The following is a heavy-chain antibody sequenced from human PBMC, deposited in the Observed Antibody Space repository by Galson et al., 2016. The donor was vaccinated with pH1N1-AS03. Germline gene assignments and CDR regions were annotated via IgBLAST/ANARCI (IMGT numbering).Heavy chain of an antibody. CDR3: ARHASPTSLSYHFDY. CDR2: FYPSDSDA. Sequence: QSGAEVTQPGESLRISCKTSGYLFTNYWIGWVRQMPGKGLEWMGIFYPSDSDARYSPSFQGQVTFSADKSTATAYLQWSTLNAADTAIYYCARHASPTSLSYHFDYWGRGTLFTVSS. D-gene: IGHD2-2*01. V-gene: IGHV5-51*01. CDR1: GYLFTNYW. J-gene: IGHJ4*02.